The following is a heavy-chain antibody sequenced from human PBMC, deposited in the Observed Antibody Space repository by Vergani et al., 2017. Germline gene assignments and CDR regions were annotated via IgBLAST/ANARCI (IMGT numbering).Heavy chain of an antibody. J-gene: IGHJ6*03. V-gene: IGHV4-31*03. CDR2: IYYSGST. CDR3: ARGGSGSYGGDYGSGSYYHPYYYYYMDV. Sequence: QVQLQESGPGLVKPSQTLSLTCTVSGGSISSSGYYWSWIRQHPGKGLEWIGYIYYSGSTYYNPSLKSRVTISVDTSKNQFSLKLSSVTAADTAVYYCARGGSGSYGGDYGSGSYYHPYYYYYMDVWGKGTTVTVSS. CDR1: GGSISSSGYY. D-gene: IGHD3-10*01.